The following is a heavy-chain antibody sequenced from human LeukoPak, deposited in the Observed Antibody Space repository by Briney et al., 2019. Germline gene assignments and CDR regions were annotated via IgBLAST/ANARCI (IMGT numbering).Heavy chain of an antibody. J-gene: IGHJ4*02. CDR1: GFTFSREW. CDR2: IKQDESEK. Sequence: GGSLRLSCAASGFTFSREWMSWVRQAPGKGLEWVANIKQDESEKYYVDSVKGRFTISRDNAKYSLFLQMNSLRAEDTAVYYCARGGGYPELWGQGALVTVSS. V-gene: IGHV3-7*01. D-gene: IGHD3-22*01. CDR3: ARGGGYPEL.